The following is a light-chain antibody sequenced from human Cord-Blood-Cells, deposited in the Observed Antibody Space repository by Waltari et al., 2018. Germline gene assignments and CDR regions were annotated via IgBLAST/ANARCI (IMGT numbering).Light chain of an antibody. CDR2: GAS. CDR3: QQYNNWPRGT. CDR1: QSVSSN. V-gene: IGKV3-15*01. J-gene: IGKJ1*01. Sequence: EIVMTQSPATLSVSPGERATLSCRASQSVSSNLAWYQRKPGKAPRLLIYGASTRATGIPARFSGSGSGTEFTLTISSLQSEDFAVYYCQQYNNWPRGTFGQGTKVEIK.